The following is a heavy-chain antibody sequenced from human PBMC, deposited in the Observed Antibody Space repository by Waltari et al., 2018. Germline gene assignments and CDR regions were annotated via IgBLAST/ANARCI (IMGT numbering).Heavy chain of an antibody. CDR2: FDPEDGET. CDR3: ATAADFAAQYYFDY. D-gene: IGHD2-21*02. V-gene: IGHV1-24*01. J-gene: IGHJ4*02. Sequence: QVQLVQSGAEVKKPGASVKVSCKVSGYTLTELSMHWVRQAPGRGLEWRGGFDPEDGETIYEQKFQCRVTMTEDTSTDTAYMELSSLRSEDTAVYYCATAADFAAQYYFDYWGQGTLVTVSS. CDR1: GYTLTELS.